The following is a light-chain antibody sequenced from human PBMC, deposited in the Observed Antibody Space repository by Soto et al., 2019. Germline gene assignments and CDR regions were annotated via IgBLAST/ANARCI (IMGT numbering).Light chain of an antibody. CDR2: EVS. Sequence: QSALTQPASVSGSPGQSITISCSGTSNDVGGYDYVSWYQQHPGKAPKLVIYEVSNRPSWVSNRFSGSKSGNTASLTISGLQPEDEADYYCNSYTSSSTLVFCGGTKLTVL. J-gene: IGLJ2*01. V-gene: IGLV2-14*01. CDR3: NSYTSSSTLV. CDR1: SNDVGGYDY.